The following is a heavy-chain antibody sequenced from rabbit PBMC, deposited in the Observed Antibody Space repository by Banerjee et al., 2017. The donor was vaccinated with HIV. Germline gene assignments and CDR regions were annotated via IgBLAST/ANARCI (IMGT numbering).Heavy chain of an antibody. Sequence: QSLEESGGDLVKPGASLTLTCTASGFSFSGTSWICWVRQLPGKGLEWIACIYVGGGGSTYYASWAKGRFTISKTSSTTVTLQMTSLTVADTATYFCARSVDYGYFDLWGQGTLVTV. CDR2: IYVGGGGST. V-gene: IGHV1S40*01. CDR3: ARSVDYGYFDL. D-gene: IGHD2-1*01. J-gene: IGHJ4*01. CDR1: GFSFSGTSW.